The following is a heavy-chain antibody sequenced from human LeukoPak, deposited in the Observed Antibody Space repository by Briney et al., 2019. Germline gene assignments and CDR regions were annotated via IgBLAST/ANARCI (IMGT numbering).Heavy chain of an antibody. CDR3: ARGPRAYYDSSGYYHP. J-gene: IGHJ5*02. V-gene: IGHV3-21*01. Sequence: GGSLRLSCAAPGFTFSSYSMKWVRQAPGKGLEWVSSISSSSSYIYYADSVKGRFTISRDNAKNSLYLQMNSLRAEDTAVYYCARGPRAYYDSSGYYHPWVPGTLVTVSS. CDR2: ISSSSSYI. D-gene: IGHD3-22*01. CDR1: GFTFSSYS.